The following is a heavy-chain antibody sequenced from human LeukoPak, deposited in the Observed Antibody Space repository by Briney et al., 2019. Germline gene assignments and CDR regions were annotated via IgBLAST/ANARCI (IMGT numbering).Heavy chain of an antibody. CDR1: GFTFSSYE. J-gene: IGHJ3*01. V-gene: IGHV3-48*03. CDR2: IWNDGNTI. D-gene: IGHD1-26*01. Sequence: PRGSLRLSCAASGFTFSSYEMNWVRQAPGKGLEWVSYIWNDGNTIYYADSVKGRFTISRDNAKNSLYLQMNSLRAEDTAVYFCARECNLVGVAPDALDFWGRGRMVTVSS. CDR3: ARECNLVGVAPDALDF.